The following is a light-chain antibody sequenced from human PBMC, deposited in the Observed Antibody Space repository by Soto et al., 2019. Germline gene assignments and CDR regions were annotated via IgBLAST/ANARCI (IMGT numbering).Light chain of an antibody. Sequence: QSALTQPASVSGSPGQSITISCTGTSSDVGAYNFVSWYQQHPGKVPKLMIFDVSRRPSGVSDRFSGAKSGTTAPPTISGXPAEDAGDYYCSSYTSSSTHVFGSGTKLTVL. CDR1: SSDVGAYNF. CDR3: SSYTSSSTHV. V-gene: IGLV2-14*03. J-gene: IGLJ1*01. CDR2: DVS.